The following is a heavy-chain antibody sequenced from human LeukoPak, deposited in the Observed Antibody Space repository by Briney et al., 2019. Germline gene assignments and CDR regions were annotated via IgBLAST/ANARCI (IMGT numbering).Heavy chain of an antibody. CDR2: IHSIGTT. D-gene: IGHD3-10*01. CDR3: ATSYYGSGTYYNWFDP. CDR1: GGSISRNY. Sequence: PSETLSLTCTVSGGSISRNYWSRIRQTPGKGLEWIGYIHSIGTTNYNPSLKSRLTISIDTSKNQFSLKLSSVTAADTAVYYCATSYYGSGTYYNWFDPWGQGTLVTVSS. V-gene: IGHV4-59*01. J-gene: IGHJ5*02.